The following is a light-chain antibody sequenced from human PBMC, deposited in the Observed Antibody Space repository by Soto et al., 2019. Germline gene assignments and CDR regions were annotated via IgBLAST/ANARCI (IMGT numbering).Light chain of an antibody. CDR2: AAS. CDR3: QKYDSALWT. CDR1: QGIGYS. V-gene: IGKV1-27*01. Sequence: DIQMTQSPSSLSASVGDRVTLTCRASQGIGYSLAWYQEKPGKVPKVLIYAASTLQSGVPSRFSGSGFGTDFTLTISSLQAEDVATYYCQKYDSALWTFGQGTKVDIK. J-gene: IGKJ1*01.